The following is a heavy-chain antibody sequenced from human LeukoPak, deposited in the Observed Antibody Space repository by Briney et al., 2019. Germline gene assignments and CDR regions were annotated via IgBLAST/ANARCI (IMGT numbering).Heavy chain of an antibody. CDR1: GFTFSSYS. D-gene: IGHD2-2*01. J-gene: IGHJ5*02. CDR3: ASSYCSSTSCYFTFDP. CDR2: INHSGST. V-gene: IGHV4-34*01. Sequence: GSLRLSCAASGFTFSSYSMNWVRQAPGKGLEWIGEINHSGSTNYNPSLKSRVTISVDTSKNQFSLKLSSVTAADTAVYYCASSYCSSTSCYFTFDPWGQGTLVTVSS.